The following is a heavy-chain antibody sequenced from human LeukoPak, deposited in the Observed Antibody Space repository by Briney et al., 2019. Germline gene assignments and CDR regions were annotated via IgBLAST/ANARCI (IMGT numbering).Heavy chain of an antibody. Sequence: ASVKVSCKASGYTFTSFGINWVRQAPGQGLEWMGWISAYNGNINYAQMLQGRVTMTTDTSTSTAYMDLRSLRSDDTAVHYCARGPPHRDYYYYYLDVWGTGTTVTVSS. D-gene: IGHD5-24*01. J-gene: IGHJ6*03. CDR1: GYTFTSFG. CDR2: ISAYNGNI. V-gene: IGHV1-18*01. CDR3: ARGPPHRDYYYYYLDV.